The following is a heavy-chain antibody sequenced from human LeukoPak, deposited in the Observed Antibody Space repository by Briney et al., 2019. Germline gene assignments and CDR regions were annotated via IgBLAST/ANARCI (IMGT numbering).Heavy chain of an antibody. CDR2: ISYDGSNE. Sequence: GGSLRLSCVASGFTFSSYAMHWVRQAPGKGLEWVAVISYDGSNEYYADSVKGRFTISRDKSKNTLYLQMNSLRTEDTAVYYCARKAYGLDVWGKGTTVTVSS. J-gene: IGHJ6*04. CDR3: ARKAYGLDV. V-gene: IGHV3-30-3*01. CDR1: GFTFSSYA.